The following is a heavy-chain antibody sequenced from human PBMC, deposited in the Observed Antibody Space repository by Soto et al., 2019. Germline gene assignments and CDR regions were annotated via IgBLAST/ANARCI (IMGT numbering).Heavy chain of an antibody. J-gene: IGHJ6*02. CDR1: GFTFSSYS. D-gene: IGHD2-2*01. V-gene: IGHV3-21*04. Sequence: GGSLRLSCAASGFTFSSYSMNWVRQAPGKGLEWVSSISSSSSYIYYADSVKGRFTISRDNAKNSLYLQMNSLRAEDTAVYYCARGCSSTSCYSLYGMDVWGQGTTVTVSS. CDR3: ARGCSSTSCYSLYGMDV. CDR2: ISSSSSYI.